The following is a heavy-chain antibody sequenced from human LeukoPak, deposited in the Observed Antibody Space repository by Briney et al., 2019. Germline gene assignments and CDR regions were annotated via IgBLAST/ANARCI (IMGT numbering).Heavy chain of an antibody. CDR3: AAYDFWSGYSAGIDY. J-gene: IGHJ4*02. Sequence: GGSLRLSCAASGFTFSSYSMNWVRQAPGKGLEWVSVIYSGGNTYYADSVKGRFTISRDNSKNTLYLQMNSLRAEDTAVYYCAAYDFWSGYSAGIDYWGQGTLVTVSS. CDR2: IYSGGNT. D-gene: IGHD3-3*01. CDR1: GFTFSSYS. V-gene: IGHV3-53*01.